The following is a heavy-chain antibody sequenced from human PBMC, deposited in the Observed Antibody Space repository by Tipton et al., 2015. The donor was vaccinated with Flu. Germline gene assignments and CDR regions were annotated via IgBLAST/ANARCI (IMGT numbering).Heavy chain of an antibody. CDR1: GYSFTTYY. V-gene: IGHV1-46*01. D-gene: IGHD2-15*01. CDR2: INPSGSGT. CDR3: AREGLGFCSGGSCYGYYAMDV. J-gene: IGHJ6*02. Sequence: QSGPEVKKPGASVKVSCKASGYSFTTYYMHWVRQAPGQGLEWMGIINPSGSGTTYAQKFQGSVTMTRDTSTSTVYMELSSLRSEDTAVYYCAREGLGFCSGGSCYGYYAMDVWGQGTTVTVSS.